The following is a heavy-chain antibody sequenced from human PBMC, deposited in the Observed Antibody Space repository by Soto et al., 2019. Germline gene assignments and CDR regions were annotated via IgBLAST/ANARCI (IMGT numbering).Heavy chain of an antibody. CDR1: GGTFSRYA. V-gene: IGHV1-69*01. CDR3: ARAIVGPTTTGWRDP. J-gene: IGHJ5*02. CDR2: IIPIFGTA. D-gene: IGHD1-26*01. Sequence: QVQLVQSGAEVKKPGSSVKVSCKASGGTFSRYAISWVRQAPGQGLEWMGGIIPIFGTANYAKKFQGRVTITADESTSTAYMELSSLRFEDTAVYYCARAIVGPTTTGWRDPWGQGTLVTVSS.